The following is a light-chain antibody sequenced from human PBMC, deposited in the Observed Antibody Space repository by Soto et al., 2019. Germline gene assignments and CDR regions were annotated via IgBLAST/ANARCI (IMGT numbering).Light chain of an antibody. V-gene: IGLV2-14*01. CDR1: SSDVGGYNS. CDR3: SSYTTSSTRLYV. J-gene: IGLJ1*01. CDR2: EVS. Sequence: QSAPTQPASVSGSPGQSITISCTGTSSDVGGYNSVSWYQQHPGKAPKLMIYEVSNRPSGVSNRFSGSKSGNTASLTISGLQAEDEADYYCSSYTTSSTRLYVFGTGTKVTVL.